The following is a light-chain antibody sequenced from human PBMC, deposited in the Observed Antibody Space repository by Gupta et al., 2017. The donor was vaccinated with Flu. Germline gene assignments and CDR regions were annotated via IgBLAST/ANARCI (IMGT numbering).Light chain of an antibody. CDR1: QNINNY. CDR2: AAS. J-gene: IGKJ4*01. Sequence: DIQMTESPSSLSASVGDRVTITCRASQNINNYVNWYQQKPGKAPDLLVFAASSVQSGVPSRFSGSGSGTXFTLTIXGLQPEDFATYYCQQCDNTPSTFGXGTSVEHK. V-gene: IGKV1-39*01. CDR3: QQCDNTPST.